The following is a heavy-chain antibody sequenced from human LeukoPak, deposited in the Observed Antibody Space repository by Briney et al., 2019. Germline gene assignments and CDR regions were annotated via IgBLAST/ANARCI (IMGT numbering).Heavy chain of an antibody. CDR3: ATTFRSESAFDI. Sequence: GASVKVSSKASGGTFSSYTISWVRQAPGQGLEWMGRIIPILGIANYAQKFQGRVTITADKSTSTAYMELSSLRSEDTAVYYCATTFRSESAFDIWGQGTMVTVSS. CDR1: GGTFSSYT. V-gene: IGHV1-69*02. J-gene: IGHJ3*02. D-gene: IGHD2/OR15-2a*01. CDR2: IIPILGIA.